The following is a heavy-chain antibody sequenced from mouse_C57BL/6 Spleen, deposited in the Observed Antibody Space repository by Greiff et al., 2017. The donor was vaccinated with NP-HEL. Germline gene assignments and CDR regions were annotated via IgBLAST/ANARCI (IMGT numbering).Heavy chain of an antibody. D-gene: IGHD2-3*01. J-gene: IGHJ2*01. CDR1: GYAFSSSW. Sequence: QVQLQQSGPELVKPGASVKISCKASGYAFSSSWMNWVKQRPGKGLEWIGRIYPGDGDTNYNGKFKGKATLTADKSSSTAYMQLSSLTSEDSAVYFCARSNDGYYNHYWGQGTTLTVSS. CDR3: ARSNDGYYNHY. V-gene: IGHV1-82*01. CDR2: IYPGDGDT.